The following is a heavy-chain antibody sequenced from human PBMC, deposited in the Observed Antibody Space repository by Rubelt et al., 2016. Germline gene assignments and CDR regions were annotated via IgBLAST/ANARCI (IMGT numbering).Heavy chain of an antibody. D-gene: IGHD3-3*01. V-gene: IGHV4-38-2*02. CDR2: VYHSGST. J-gene: IGHJ4*02. CDR1: GYSISSGYY. CDR3: ARRGAIFGVVIYFDY. Sequence: QVQLQESGPGLVKPSETLSLTCTVSGYSISSGYYWGWIRQPPGKGLEWIGSVYHSGSTYYNPSLKSRVTISVDTSKNQFSLKLSSVTAADTAVYYCARRGAIFGVVIYFDYWGQGTLATVSS.